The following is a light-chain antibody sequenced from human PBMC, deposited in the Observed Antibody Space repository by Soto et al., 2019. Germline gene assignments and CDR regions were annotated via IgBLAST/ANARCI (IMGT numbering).Light chain of an antibody. CDR3: QQYGRSPRLT. CDR1: QSVTSKF. CDR2: GGS. J-gene: IGKJ4*01. V-gene: IGKV3-20*01. Sequence: EMVLTQSPGTLSLFPGQRATLSCRASQSVTSKFLAWYHQVPGQAPRLLIYGGSTRANGVPDRFSGTGSGADFIRTISRLEPEDFGMYYCQQYGRSPRLTVGGGTKVDIK.